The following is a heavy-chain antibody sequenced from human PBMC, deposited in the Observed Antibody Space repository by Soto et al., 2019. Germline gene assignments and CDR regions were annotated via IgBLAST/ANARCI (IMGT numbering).Heavy chain of an antibody. D-gene: IGHD3-10*01. Sequence: GGSLRLSCVASGFTFSNYGIHWVRQAPGKGLEWVAVTPYDGSNQYYADSVKGRFTISRDNSKNTLYLQMNSLRAEDTAVYYCAKDLQGYGSGSPTGMDVWGQGTTVTVSS. J-gene: IGHJ6*02. CDR1: GFTFSNYG. CDR3: AKDLQGYGSGSPTGMDV. V-gene: IGHV3-30*18. CDR2: TPYDGSNQ.